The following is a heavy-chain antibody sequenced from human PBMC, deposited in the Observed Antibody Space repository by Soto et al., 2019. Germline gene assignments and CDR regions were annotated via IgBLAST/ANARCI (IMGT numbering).Heavy chain of an antibody. J-gene: IGHJ5*02. CDR2: INHSGST. CDR3: ARTGVTMVRGVNRRPSWFDP. CDR1: GGSFSGYY. D-gene: IGHD3-10*01. Sequence: SETLSLTCAVYGGSFSGYYWSWIRQPPGKGLEWIGEINHSGSTNYNPSLKSRVTISVDTSKNQFSLKLSSVTAADTAVYYCARTGVTMVRGVNRRPSWFDPWGQGTLVTVSS. V-gene: IGHV4-34*01.